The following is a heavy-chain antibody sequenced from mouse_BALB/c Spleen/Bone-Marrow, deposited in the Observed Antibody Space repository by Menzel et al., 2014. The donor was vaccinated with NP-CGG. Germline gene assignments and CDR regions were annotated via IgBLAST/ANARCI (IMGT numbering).Heavy chain of an antibody. CDR2: IRNKANGYTT. CDR3: ARDTNYGNCYWFFDF. Sequence: EVKLMESGGGLVQPGGSLRLSCATSGFNFSDYYMSWVRQPPGKALEWLGFIRNKANGYTTEYSASVKGRFTISRDNSQIILYPQMNTLRAEDRATYYCARDTNYGNCYWFFDFWGAGTTVTVSA. J-gene: IGHJ1*01. D-gene: IGHD2-1*01. V-gene: IGHV7-3*02. CDR1: GFNFSDYY.